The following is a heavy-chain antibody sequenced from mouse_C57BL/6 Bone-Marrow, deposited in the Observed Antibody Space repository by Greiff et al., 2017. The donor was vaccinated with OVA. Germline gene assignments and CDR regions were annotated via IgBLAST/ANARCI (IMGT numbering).Heavy chain of an antibody. J-gene: IGHJ2*01. CDR1: GYAFSSSW. D-gene: IGHD2-4*01. CDR2: IYPGDGDT. V-gene: IGHV1-82*01. Sequence: VQLQQSGPELVKPGASVKISCKASGYAFSSSWMNWVKQRPGKGLEWIGRIYPGDGDTNYNGKFKGKATLTADKSSSTAYMQLSSLTSEDSAVYFCARIYYDYGGYYSDYWGQGTTLTVSS. CDR3: ARIYYDYGGYYSDY.